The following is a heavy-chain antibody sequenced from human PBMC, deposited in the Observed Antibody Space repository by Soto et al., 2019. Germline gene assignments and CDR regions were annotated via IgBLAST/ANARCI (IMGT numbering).Heavy chain of an antibody. V-gene: IGHV3-30-3*01. D-gene: IGHD5-18*01. CDR1: GFTFSSYA. CDR2: ISYDGSNK. Sequence: VQLVESGGGVVQPGRSLRLSCAASGFTFSSYAMHWVRQAPGKGLEWVAVISYDGSNKYYADSVKGRFTISRDNSKNTLYLQMNSLRAEDTAVYYCARDSDYSYGYVVYYYYGMDVWGQGTTVTVSS. J-gene: IGHJ6*02. CDR3: ARDSDYSYGYVVYYYYGMDV.